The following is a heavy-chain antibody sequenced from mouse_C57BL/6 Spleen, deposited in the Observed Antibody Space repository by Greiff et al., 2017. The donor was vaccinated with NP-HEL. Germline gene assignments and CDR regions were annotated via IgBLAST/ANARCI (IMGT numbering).Heavy chain of an antibody. D-gene: IGHD2-5*01. CDR1: GYTFTDYY. CDR3: ARSRSNYPYAMDY. J-gene: IGHJ4*01. CDR2: INPNNGGT. Sequence: EVQLQQSGPELVKPGASVKISCKASGYTFTDYYMNWVKQSHGKSLEWIGDINPNNGGTSYNQKFKGKATLTVDKSSSKAYMELRSLTSEDSAVYYCARSRSNYPYAMDYWGQRTSVTVSS. V-gene: IGHV1-26*01.